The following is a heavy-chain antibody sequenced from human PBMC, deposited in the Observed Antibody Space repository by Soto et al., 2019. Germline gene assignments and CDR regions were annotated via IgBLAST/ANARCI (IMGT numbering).Heavy chain of an antibody. CDR1: GDTDTNYV. J-gene: IGHJ6*02. D-gene: IGHD3-16*02. Sequence: QGQLVQSGAEVKKPGSSVKVSCKASGDTDTNYVISWVRQAPGQGLEWMGGIFPKFGTTYSAQKLQDRLTITADDSTSTVYMQLSSLRLDDTAVYYCEAEMTFGKLSVVWAQGTTVTVSS. CDR3: EAEMTFGKLSVV. V-gene: IGHV1-69*01. CDR2: IFPKFGTT.